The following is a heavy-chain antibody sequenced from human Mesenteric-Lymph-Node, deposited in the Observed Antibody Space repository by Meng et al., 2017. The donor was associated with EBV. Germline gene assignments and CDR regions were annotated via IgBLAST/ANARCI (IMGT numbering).Heavy chain of an antibody. D-gene: IGHD1-1*01. CDR1: GGPISSSNW. CDR2: IFQTGST. CDR3: ARDVVPLDPESRAD. V-gene: IGHV4-4*02. Sequence: QVQLQEWGPGLGNPSGPLLPPCAVSGGPISSSNWWSWIRQPPGKGLEWIGEIFQTGSTNYSPSLRSRVTISLDKSMNQFSLKLSSVTAADTAVYYCARDVVPLDPESRADWGPGTLVTVSS. J-gene: IGHJ4*02.